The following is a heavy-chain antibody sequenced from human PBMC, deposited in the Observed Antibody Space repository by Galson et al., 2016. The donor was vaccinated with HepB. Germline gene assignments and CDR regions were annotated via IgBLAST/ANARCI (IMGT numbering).Heavy chain of an antibody. V-gene: IGHV4-61*01. CDR1: GGSVSSGSYY. J-gene: IGHJ3*02. Sequence: SETLSLTCNVSGGSVSSGSYYWSWIRQSPEKGLEWIAYIEYSGSTNYNPSLKSRVTISLDTSKNQFSLRLTSMTAADTAVYYCARGPWMLRWGSCDIWGPGTTVIVS. D-gene: IGHD4-23*01. CDR3: ARGPWMLRWGSCDI. CDR2: IEYSGST.